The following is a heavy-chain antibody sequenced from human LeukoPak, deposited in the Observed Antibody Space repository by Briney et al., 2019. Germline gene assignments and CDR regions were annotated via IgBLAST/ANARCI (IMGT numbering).Heavy chain of an antibody. CDR2: VTGSGSNT. Sequence: GGSLRLSSAASGFTFSSYAMYWVRQAPGKGLEWVSDVTGSGSNTRYADSVKGRFTISRDNSKSTLYLLMNSLRVEDTAVYYCAKGLAASAIDDWGQGTLVTVSS. D-gene: IGHD6-13*01. J-gene: IGHJ4*02. CDR1: GFTFSSYA. V-gene: IGHV3-23*01. CDR3: AKGLAASAIDD.